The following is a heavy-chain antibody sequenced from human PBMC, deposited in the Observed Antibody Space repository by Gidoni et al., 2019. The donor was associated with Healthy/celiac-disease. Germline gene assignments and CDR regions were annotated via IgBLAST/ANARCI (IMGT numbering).Heavy chain of an antibody. CDR3: ARTPITMIVEGGRHPLDY. CDR2: INPNSGGT. V-gene: IGHV1-2*02. J-gene: IGHJ4*02. D-gene: IGHD3-22*01. CDR1: GYTFTGYY. Sequence: QVQLVQSGAEVKKPGASVKVSCKASGYTFTGYYMHWVRQASGQGLEWMGWINPNSGGTNYAQKFQGRVTMTRDTSISTAYMELSRLRSDDTAVYYCARTPITMIVEGGRHPLDYWGQGTLVTVSS.